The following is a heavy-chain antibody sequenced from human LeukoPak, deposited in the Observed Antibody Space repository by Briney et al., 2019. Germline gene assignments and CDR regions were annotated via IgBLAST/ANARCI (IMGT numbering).Heavy chain of an antibody. V-gene: IGHV3-23*01. D-gene: IGHD6-13*01. CDR2: ISGSGGST. CDR3: AKDRYSSSWFNWFDP. J-gene: IGHJ5*02. CDR1: GFTFSSYA. Sequence: PGGSLRLSCAASGFTFSSYAMNWVRQAPGKGLEWVSAISGSGGSTYYADSVKGRFTISRDNSKNTLYLQMNSLRAEDTAVYYCAKDRYSSSWFNWFDPWGQGTLVTVSS.